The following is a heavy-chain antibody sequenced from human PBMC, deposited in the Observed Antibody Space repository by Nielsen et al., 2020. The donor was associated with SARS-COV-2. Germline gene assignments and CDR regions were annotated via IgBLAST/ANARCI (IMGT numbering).Heavy chain of an antibody. Sequence: WGSLTLSCAVSGFTFSNYEMNWICQGPGQGLEWVSHISSGGSTMYYADPVKGRFTISRDNAKNTVYLQMNSLRVDDTAVYYCARQPDWGQGTLVIVPS. CDR2: ISSGGSTM. D-gene: IGHD6-13*01. J-gene: IGHJ4*02. CDR3: ARQPD. V-gene: IGHV3-48*03. CDR1: GFTFSNYE.